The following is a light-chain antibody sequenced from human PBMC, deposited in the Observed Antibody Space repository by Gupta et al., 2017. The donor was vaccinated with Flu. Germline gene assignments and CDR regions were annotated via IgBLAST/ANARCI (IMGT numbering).Light chain of an antibody. CDR3: QHYNSWPPWT. V-gene: IGKV3-15*01. CDR1: QSFNSN. J-gene: IGKJ1*01. CDR2: GAS. Sequence: EIVMTQPPATPSVSPGERATLSCRASQSFNSNLAWYQQEPGQAPRLLFYGASTWATGIPGSFSGSGSGTEFTLIISSLQSEDFAVSYCQHYNSWPPWTFGQGTKVEFK.